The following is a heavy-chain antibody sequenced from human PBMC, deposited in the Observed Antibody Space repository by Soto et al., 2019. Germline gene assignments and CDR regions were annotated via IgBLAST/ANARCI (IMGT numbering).Heavy chain of an antibody. Sequence: QVQLVQSGAEVKKPGSSVKVSCKASGGTFSSYAISWVRQAPGQGLEWMGGIIPIFGTANYAQKFQGRVTITADESTSXXYMELSSLRSEDTAVYYCARVHGAYYDFWSGPLQHWGQGTLVTVSS. CDR1: GGTFSSYA. CDR3: ARVHGAYYDFWSGPLQH. D-gene: IGHD3-3*01. CDR2: IIPIFGTA. J-gene: IGHJ1*01. V-gene: IGHV1-69*12.